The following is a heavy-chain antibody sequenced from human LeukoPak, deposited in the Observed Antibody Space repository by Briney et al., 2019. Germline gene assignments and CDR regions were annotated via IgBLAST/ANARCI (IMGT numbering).Heavy chain of an antibody. D-gene: IGHD1-26*01. Sequence: GESLKISCKGSGSSFTNHWIAWVRQMPGKGLEWMGIIYPGDSDTRYSPSFQGQVTISADKSISTAYLQWSSLKASDTAVYYCARAGGVYSGSYYFDYWGQGTLVTVSS. J-gene: IGHJ4*02. CDR3: ARAGGVYSGSYYFDY. CDR1: GSSFTNHW. CDR2: IYPGDSDT. V-gene: IGHV5-51*01.